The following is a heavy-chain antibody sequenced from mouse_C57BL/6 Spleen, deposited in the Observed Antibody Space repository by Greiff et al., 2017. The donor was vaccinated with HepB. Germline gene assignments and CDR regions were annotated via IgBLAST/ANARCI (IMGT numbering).Heavy chain of an antibody. Sequence: EVKLMESEGGLVQPGSSMKLSCTASGFTFSDYYMAWVRQVPEKGLEWVANINYDGSSTYYLDSLKSRFIISRDNAKNILYLQMSSLKSEDTATYYCARDRGYYGYDDYYFDYWGQGTTLTVSS. D-gene: IGHD2-2*01. J-gene: IGHJ2*01. V-gene: IGHV5-16*01. CDR2: INYDGSST. CDR3: ARDRGYYGYDDYYFDY. CDR1: GFTFSDYY.